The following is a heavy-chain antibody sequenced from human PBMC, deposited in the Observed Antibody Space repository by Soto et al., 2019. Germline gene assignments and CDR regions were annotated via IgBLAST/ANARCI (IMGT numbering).Heavy chain of an antibody. Sequence: PSETLSLTCTVSCGSISSSSYYWGWIRQPPGKWLEWIGSIFYIGIXXYNPSLKXXVTISVDTSNXQFSLXLRSLTSADTAVYYCARRYGSWFDYWGQGTLVTVSS. J-gene: IGHJ4*02. CDR2: IFYIGIX. CDR1: CGSISSSSYY. CDR3: ARRYGSWFDY. D-gene: IGHD5-18*01. V-gene: IGHV4-39*07.